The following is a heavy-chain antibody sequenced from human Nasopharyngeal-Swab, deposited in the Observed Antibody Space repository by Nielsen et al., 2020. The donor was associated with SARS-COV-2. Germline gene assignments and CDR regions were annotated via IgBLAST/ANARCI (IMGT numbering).Heavy chain of an antibody. V-gene: IGHV1-24*01. CDR2: FDPEDGET. CDR1: GYTLTELS. J-gene: IGHJ5*02. D-gene: IGHD3-9*01. Sequence: ASVKVSCKVSGYTLTELSMHWVRQAPGKGLEWMGGFDPEDGETIYAQKFQGRVTMTRDTSTSTVYMELSSLRSEDTAVYYCARDRGYFDPLGWFDPWGQGTLVTVSS. CDR3: ARDRGYFDPLGWFDP.